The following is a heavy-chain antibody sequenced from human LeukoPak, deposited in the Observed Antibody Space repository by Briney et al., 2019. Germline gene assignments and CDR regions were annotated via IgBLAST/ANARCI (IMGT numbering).Heavy chain of an antibody. J-gene: IGHJ3*02. CDR1: RYIFTSYV. CDR2: IGVYNGNT. V-gene: IGHV1-18*01. D-gene: IGHD4-17*01. CDR3: ARDRDVVWALTTVRGDFDI. Sequence: ASVKVSCKASRYIFTSYVISWVRQAPGQGLEWMGWIGVYNGNTNYAQKLQGRVTMTTDTSTSTAYMELRSLRSDDTAVYYCARDRDVVWALTTVRGDFDIWGQGTMVTVSS.